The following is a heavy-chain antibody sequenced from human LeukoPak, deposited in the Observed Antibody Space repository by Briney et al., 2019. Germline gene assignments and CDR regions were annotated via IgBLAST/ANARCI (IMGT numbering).Heavy chain of an antibody. J-gene: IGHJ4*02. CDR1: GFTFGDYG. D-gene: IGHD3-22*01. CDR3: AKSYYYDSSGFYYFDY. Sequence: GGSLRLSCAASGFTFGDYGMSWVRQAPGKGLEWVSGINLNGGSTGYADSVKGRITISRDKAKNSLYLQMNSLRAEDTALYYCAKSYYYDSSGFYYFDYWGQGTLVTVSS. CDR2: INLNGGST. V-gene: IGHV3-20*04.